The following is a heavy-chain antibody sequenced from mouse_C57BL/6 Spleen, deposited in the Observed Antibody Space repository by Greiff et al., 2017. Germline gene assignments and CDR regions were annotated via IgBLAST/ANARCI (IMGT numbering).Heavy chain of an antibody. Sequence: EVKLVESEGGLVQPGSSMKLSCTASGFTFSDYYMAWVRQVPEKGLEWVANINYDGSSTYYLDSLKSRFIISRDNAKNILYLQMSSLKSEDTATYYCARYYYGSSMFDYWGQGTTLTVSS. V-gene: IGHV5-16*01. CDR1: GFTFSDYY. CDR2: INYDGSST. CDR3: ARYYYGSSMFDY. J-gene: IGHJ2*01. D-gene: IGHD1-1*01.